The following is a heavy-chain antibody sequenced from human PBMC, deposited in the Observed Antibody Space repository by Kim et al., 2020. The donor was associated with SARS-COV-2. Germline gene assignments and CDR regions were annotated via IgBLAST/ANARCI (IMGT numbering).Heavy chain of an antibody. CDR3: ARGKLAPRLQY. D-gene: IGHD1-7*01. Sequence: SETLSLTCAIYGGSFSDDYYNWIRQPPGKGLEWIGEIHRSGGPKYNPSLKSRVTISLDTSKNQFSLKLTSVTAADTALYYCARGKLAPRLQYWGQGALVTVSS. CDR1: GGSFSDDY. V-gene: IGHV4-34*01. CDR2: IHRSGGP. J-gene: IGHJ4*02.